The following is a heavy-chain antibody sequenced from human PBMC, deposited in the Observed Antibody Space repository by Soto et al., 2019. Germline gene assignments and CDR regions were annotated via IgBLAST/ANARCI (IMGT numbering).Heavy chain of an antibody. J-gene: IGHJ4*02. CDR1: GGSISSSSYY. D-gene: IGHD3-22*01. CDR3: ASTFPYYHDSSGYYRDY. Sequence: SETLSLTCTVSGGSISSSSYYWGWIRQPPGKGLEWIGSIYYSGSTYYNPSLKSRVTISVDTSKNQFSLKLSSVTAAETAVYYCASTFPYYHDSSGYYRDYWGQGTLVTVSS. CDR2: IYYSGST. V-gene: IGHV4-39*01.